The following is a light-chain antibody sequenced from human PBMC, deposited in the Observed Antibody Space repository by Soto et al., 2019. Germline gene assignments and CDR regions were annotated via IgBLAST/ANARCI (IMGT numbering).Light chain of an antibody. CDR2: GAS. V-gene: IGKV3-11*01. CDR3: QLLRSCPLT. CDR1: QSLSKS. J-gene: IGKJ4*02. Sequence: EIVLTQSPATRSLSPGERATLSGRASQSLSKSLVWYQQKPGQAPRLLIDGASNRATGIPARFSGSGSGTDCSLTISSLEPEDFSVYFCQLLRSCPLTCRGGNKVEIQ.